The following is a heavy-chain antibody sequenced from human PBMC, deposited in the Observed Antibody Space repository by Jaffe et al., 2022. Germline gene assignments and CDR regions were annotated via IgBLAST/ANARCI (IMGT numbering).Heavy chain of an antibody. D-gene: IGHD2-15*01. CDR2: INAGNGNT. CDR3: ARGMGVVAATLGQLDY. V-gene: IGHV1-3*01. J-gene: IGHJ4*02. Sequence: QVQLVQSGAEVKKPGASVKVSCKASGYTFTSYAMHWVRQAPGQRLEWMGWINAGNGNTKYSQKFQGRVTITRDTSASTAYMELSSLRSEDTAVYYCARGMGVVAATLGQLDYWGQGTLVTVSS. CDR1: GYTFTSYA.